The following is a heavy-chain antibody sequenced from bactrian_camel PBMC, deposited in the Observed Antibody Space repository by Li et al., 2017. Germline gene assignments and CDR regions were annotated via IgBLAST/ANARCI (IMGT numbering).Heavy chain of an antibody. V-gene: IGHV3S55*01. CDR3: AADRGYGLGCLSDSGY. J-gene: IGHJ6*01. CDR1: GFAFDSD. Sequence: HVQLVESGGGSVQAGGSLRLSCTASGFAFDSDMGWFRLAPGNECELVSTISSDGRTYYSDSVKGRFTISQDKAKNTMYLQLNNLKPEDTSVYYCAADRGYGLGCLSDSGYWGQGTQVTVS. D-gene: IGHD1*01. CDR2: ISSDGRT.